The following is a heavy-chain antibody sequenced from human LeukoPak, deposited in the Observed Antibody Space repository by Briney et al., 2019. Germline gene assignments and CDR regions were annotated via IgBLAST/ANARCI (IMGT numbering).Heavy chain of an antibody. J-gene: IGHJ4*02. CDR1: GLTFSTSG. D-gene: IGHD2-15*01. Sequence: PGGSLRLSCAVSGLTFSTSGMHWVRQAPGKGLEWVSFMSHTGRTIYYADSVRGRFTISRDNAKSSLYLQMNSLRDGDTAVYYCARDRCSAGLCTYDYWGQGTLVTVSS. V-gene: IGHV3-48*02. CDR2: MSHTGRTI. CDR3: ARDRCSAGLCTYDY.